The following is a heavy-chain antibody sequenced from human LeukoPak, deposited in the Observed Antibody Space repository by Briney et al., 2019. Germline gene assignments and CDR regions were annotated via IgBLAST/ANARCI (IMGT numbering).Heavy chain of an antibody. V-gene: IGHV3-73*01. CDR3: TRRDYGDYSSYYYYGMDV. CDR1: GFTFSGSA. D-gene: IGHD4-17*01. CDR2: IRSKANSYAS. Sequence: QTGGSLRLSCAASGFTFSGSAMHWVRQASGKGLEWVGRIRSKANSYASAYAASVKGRFTISRDDSKNTAYLQMNSLKTEDTAVYYCTRRDYGDYSSYYYYGMDVWGQGTTVTVSS. J-gene: IGHJ6*02.